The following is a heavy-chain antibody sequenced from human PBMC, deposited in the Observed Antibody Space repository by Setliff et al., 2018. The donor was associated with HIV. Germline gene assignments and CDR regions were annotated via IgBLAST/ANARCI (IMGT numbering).Heavy chain of an antibody. J-gene: IGHJ6*03. V-gene: IGHV4-59*08. CDR3: SRGSYYMDV. CDR1: SGSVSGYY. CDR2: IHSSGST. Sequence: PSETLSLTCSVSSGSVSGYYWGWIRQPPGKKLEWIGHIHSSGSTIYSASLKSRVSISVDTSKNQVSLRLSSVTAADTAVYHCSRGSYYMDVWGKGTTVTVSS. D-gene: IGHD3-16*01.